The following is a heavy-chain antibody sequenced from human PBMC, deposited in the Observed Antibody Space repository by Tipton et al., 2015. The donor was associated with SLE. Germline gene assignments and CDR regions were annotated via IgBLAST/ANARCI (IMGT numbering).Heavy chain of an antibody. CDR2: IYPGDSDT. V-gene: IGHV5-51*01. D-gene: IGHD2-21*01. CDR3: AGHVAYCGGDCFDAFDI. Sequence: QSGAEVKKPGASVKISCQASGYSFTNYWIGWVRQMPGKGLEWMGNIYPGDSDTRYSPSFQGHVTISADTSINTADLQWISLKASDTAMYYCAGHVAYCGGDCFDAFDIWGQGTMVTVSS. CDR1: GYSFTNYW. J-gene: IGHJ3*02.